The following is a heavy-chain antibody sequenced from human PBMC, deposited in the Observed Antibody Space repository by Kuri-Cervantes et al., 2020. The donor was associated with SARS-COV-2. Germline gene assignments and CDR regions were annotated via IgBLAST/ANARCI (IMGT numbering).Heavy chain of an antibody. V-gene: IGHV4-39*07. CDR2: IYHSGST. J-gene: IGHJ4*02. CDR1: GGSISSSSYY. Sequence: SETLSLTCTVSGGSISSSSYYWGWIRQPPGKGLEWIGSIYHSGSTYYNPSLKSRVTMSVDTSKNQFSLKLSSVTAADTAVYYCARGDGMAGTTPYDYWGQGTLVTVSS. CDR3: ARGDGMAGTTPYDY. D-gene: IGHD6-19*01.